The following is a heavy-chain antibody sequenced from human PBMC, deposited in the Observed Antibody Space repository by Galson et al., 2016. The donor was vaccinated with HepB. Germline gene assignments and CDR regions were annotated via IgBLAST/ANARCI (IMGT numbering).Heavy chain of an antibody. CDR1: GFSFSTSG. CDR2: ITGSGATT. D-gene: IGHD3-16*01. V-gene: IGHV3-23*01. CDR3: GKHGGFDY. Sequence: SLRLSCAASGFSFSTSGMSWVRQTPGRGLEWVSGITGSGATTHYADSVKGRFTISRDNSKNTLYLYMNSLRAGDTAVYYWGKHGGFDYWGQGALVTVSS. J-gene: IGHJ4*02.